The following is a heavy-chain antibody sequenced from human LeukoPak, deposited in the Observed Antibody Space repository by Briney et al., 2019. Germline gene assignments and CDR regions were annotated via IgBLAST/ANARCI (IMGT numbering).Heavy chain of an antibody. J-gene: IGHJ4*02. V-gene: IGHV3-7*01. Sequence: GGSLRLSCAASGFTFSHYWMTWVRQAPGKGLEWVANVKEDGSQKTYVDSVKGRFTISRDNAKNSLFLQMNNVRADDTAVYYCARYTYKHDCWGQGALVTVSS. CDR2: VKEDGSQK. D-gene: IGHD5-24*01. CDR1: GFTFSHYW. CDR3: ARYTYKHDC.